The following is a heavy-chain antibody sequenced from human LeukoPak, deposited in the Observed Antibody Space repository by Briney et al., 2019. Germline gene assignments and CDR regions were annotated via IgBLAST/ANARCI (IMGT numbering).Heavy chain of an antibody. J-gene: IGHJ6*02. D-gene: IGHD2-2*01. CDR3: ARESYCSSTSCYSDYYYYGMDV. CDR2: ISAYNGNT. Sequence: ASVKVSCKASGYTFTSYGISWVRQAPGQGLEWMGWISAYNGNTNYAQKLQGRVTMTTDTSTSTAYMELRSMRSDDTAVYYCARESYCSSTSCYSDYYYYGMDVWGQGTTVTVSS. V-gene: IGHV1-18*01. CDR1: GYTFTSYG.